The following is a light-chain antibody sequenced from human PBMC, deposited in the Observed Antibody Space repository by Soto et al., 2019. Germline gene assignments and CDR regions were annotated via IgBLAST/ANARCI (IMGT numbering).Light chain of an antibody. J-gene: IGKJ5*01. CDR1: EDISTW. CDR2: AES. CDR3: QQLHGYPIT. V-gene: IGKV1-12*01. Sequence: DIQMTQSPSSVSASVGDRVTITCRSSEDISTWLAWYQQKTGKAPKILIYAESSLQSGVPSRFSDSGSGTHLNLTISRLQPEDFATYYCQQLHGYPITFGQGTRLEIK.